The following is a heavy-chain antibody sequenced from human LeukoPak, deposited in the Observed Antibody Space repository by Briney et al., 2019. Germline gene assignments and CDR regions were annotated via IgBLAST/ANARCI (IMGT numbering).Heavy chain of an antibody. V-gene: IGHV4-30-2*01. CDR3: ARGRITDGMDV. J-gene: IGHJ6*04. Sequence: PSQTLSLTCAVSGGSLSSGGYSWSWIRQPPGKGLEWIGYIYHSGSTYYNPSLKSRVTISVDRSKNQFSLKLSSVTAADTAVYYCARGRITDGMDVWGKGTTVTVSS. CDR1: GGSLSSGGYS. CDR2: IYHSGST. D-gene: IGHD2-15*01.